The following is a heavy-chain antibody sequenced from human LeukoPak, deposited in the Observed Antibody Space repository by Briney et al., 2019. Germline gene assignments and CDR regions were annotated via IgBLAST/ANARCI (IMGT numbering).Heavy chain of an antibody. CDR2: IYTSGST. J-gene: IGHJ4*02. V-gene: IGHV4-61*02. CDR3: ARGRAFFD. Sequence: SETLSLTCTVSGGSISSGSYYWSWIRQPAGKGLEWIGRIYTSGSTNYNPSLKSRVTISVDTSKNQFSLKLSSVTAADTAVYYCARGRAFFDWGQGTLVTVSS. D-gene: IGHD3-3*02. CDR1: GGSISSGSYY.